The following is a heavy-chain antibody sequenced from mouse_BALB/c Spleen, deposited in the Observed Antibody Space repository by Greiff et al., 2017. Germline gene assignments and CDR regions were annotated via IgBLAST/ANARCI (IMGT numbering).Heavy chain of an antibody. CDR2: INPSSGYT. Sequence: QVQLKESAAELARPGASVKMSCKASGYTFTSYTMHWVKQRPGQGLEWIGYINPSSGYTEYNQKFKDKTTLTADKSSSTAYMQLSSLTSEDSAVYYCARAYGSIYAMDYWGQGTSVTVSS. CDR1: GYTFTSYT. D-gene: IGHD1-1*01. J-gene: IGHJ4*01. CDR3: ARAYGSIYAMDY. V-gene: IGHV1-4*02.